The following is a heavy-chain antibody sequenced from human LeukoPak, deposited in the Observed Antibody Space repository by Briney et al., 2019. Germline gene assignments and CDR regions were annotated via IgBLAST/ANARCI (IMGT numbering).Heavy chain of an antibody. D-gene: IGHD3-10*01. CDR3: ARVGITMVRGVMSDY. J-gene: IGHJ4*02. CDR2: ISSSGSTI. CDR1: GFTFSTYG. Sequence: GGSLRLSCAASGFTFSTYGMNWVRQAPGKGLEWVSYISSSGSTIYYADSVKGRFTISGDNAKNSLYLQMNSLRAEDTAVYYCARVGITMVRGVMSDYWGQGTLVTVSS. V-gene: IGHV3-48*04.